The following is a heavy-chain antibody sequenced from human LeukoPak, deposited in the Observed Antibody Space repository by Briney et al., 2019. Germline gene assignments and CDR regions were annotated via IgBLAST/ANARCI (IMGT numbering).Heavy chain of an antibody. Sequence: SETLSLTCTVTGGFISSYYWSWLRQPAGKGLEWIGRIYKSGSANYNPSLKSRVPISVDTSKNQFSTMLGTVPAADTAVCYCARGPVATRGGNLILDYWGQGTLVTVSS. CDR1: GGFISSYY. CDR2: IYKSGSA. J-gene: IGHJ4*02. CDR3: ARGPVATRGGNLILDY. V-gene: IGHV4-4*07. D-gene: IGHD5-12*01.